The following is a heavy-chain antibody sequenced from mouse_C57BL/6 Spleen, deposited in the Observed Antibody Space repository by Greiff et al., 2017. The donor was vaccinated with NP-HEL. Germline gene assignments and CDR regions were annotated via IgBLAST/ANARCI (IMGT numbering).Heavy chain of an antibody. Sequence: VQLQQPGAELVRPGSSVKLSCKASGYTFTSYWMDWVKQRPGQGLEWIGNIYPSDSETHYNQKFKDKATLTVDKSSSTAYMQLSSLTSEDSAFYYCARARWGFAYWGQGTLVTVSA. CDR1: GYTFTSYW. J-gene: IGHJ3*01. CDR3: ARARWGFAY. D-gene: IGHD1-1*02. CDR2: IYPSDSET. V-gene: IGHV1-61*01.